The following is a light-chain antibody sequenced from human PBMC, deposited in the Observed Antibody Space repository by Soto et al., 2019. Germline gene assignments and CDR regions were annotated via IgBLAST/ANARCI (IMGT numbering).Light chain of an antibody. Sequence: QSVLTQPPSASGTPGQTITISCSGGSSNIGINTVSWYEHLPGTAPRLLIYDNNQRPSGVPDRFSGSKSGTSASLAISGIQSEDEAHYYCATWDDSLDVHVFGTGTKLTVL. CDR2: DNN. CDR1: SSNIGINT. V-gene: IGLV1-44*01. J-gene: IGLJ1*01. CDR3: ATWDDSLDVHV.